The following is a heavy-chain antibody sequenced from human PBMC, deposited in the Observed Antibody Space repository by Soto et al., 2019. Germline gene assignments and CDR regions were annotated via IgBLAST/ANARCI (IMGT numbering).Heavy chain of an antibody. Sequence: SVKVSCKAAGFTFTSSAVQWVRQARGQRLEWIGWIVVGSGNTNYAQKFQERVTITRDMSTSTAYMELRSLRSDDTAVYYCARLDHMVRGVIGDYWGQGTLVTVSS. D-gene: IGHD3-10*01. CDR1: GFTFTSSA. CDR2: IVVGSGNT. V-gene: IGHV1-58*01. CDR3: ARLDHMVRGVIGDY. J-gene: IGHJ4*02.